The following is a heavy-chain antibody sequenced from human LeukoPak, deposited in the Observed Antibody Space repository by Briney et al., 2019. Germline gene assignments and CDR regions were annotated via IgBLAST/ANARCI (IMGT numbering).Heavy chain of an antibody. J-gene: IGHJ4*02. CDR3: AKDLGYYDSSGN. D-gene: IGHD3-22*01. CDR2: ITGSGSST. CDR1: GFTFSTYA. Sequence: GGSLRLSCAASGFTFSTYAMDWVRQAPGKGLEWVSSITGSGSSTYYADSVKGRFTISRDNSKNTLYLQTNSLRAEDTAVYYCAKDLGYYDSSGNWGQGTLVTVSS. V-gene: IGHV3-23*01.